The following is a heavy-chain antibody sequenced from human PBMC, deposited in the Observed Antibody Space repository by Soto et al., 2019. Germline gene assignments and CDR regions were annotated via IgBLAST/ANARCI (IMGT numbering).Heavy chain of an antibody. CDR2: IYYSGST. J-gene: IGHJ6*02. CDR1: GGSISSSSYY. CDR3: ARRRRVAEDGSGYYQAYYGMDV. V-gene: IGHV4-39*01. Sequence: SETLSLTCTVSGGSISSSSYYWGWIRQPPGKGLEWIGSIYYSGSTYYNPSLKSRVTISVDTSKNQFSLKLSSVTAADTAVYYCARRRRVAEDGSGYYQAYYGMDVWGQGTTVTVSS. D-gene: IGHD3-22*01.